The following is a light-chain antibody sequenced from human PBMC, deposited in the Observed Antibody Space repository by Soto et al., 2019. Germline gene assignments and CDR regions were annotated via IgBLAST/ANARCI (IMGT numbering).Light chain of an antibody. CDR3: QQIYSTPYT. Sequence: DIQMTQSPSSLSASVGDRVTITCRASQSISSYLNCYQQKPGKAPKLLIYAASSLQSGVPSRFSGSGSGTDFTLTIISLQPEDFATYSCQQIYSTPYTFGQGTKLEIK. CDR2: AAS. CDR1: QSISSY. V-gene: IGKV1-39*01. J-gene: IGKJ2*01.